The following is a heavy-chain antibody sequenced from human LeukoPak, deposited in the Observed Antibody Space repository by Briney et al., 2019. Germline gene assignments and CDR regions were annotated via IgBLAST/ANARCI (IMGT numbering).Heavy chain of an antibody. J-gene: IGHJ3*01. CDR1: GAYISNYY. CDR2: LHASEST. V-gene: IGHV4-4*07. Sequence: SETLSLTRTVSGAYISNYYWTWVRQPAAQALEWIGRLHASESTVYNPSLKSRVTMSMDTSKDQLSLTLTSVTAADSAIYYCVTLSSGAGFDVWGQGTVVTVSS. D-gene: IGHD3-22*01. CDR3: VTLSSGAGFDV.